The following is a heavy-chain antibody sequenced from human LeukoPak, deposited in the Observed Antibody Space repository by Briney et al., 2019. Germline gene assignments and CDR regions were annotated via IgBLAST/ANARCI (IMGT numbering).Heavy chain of an antibody. D-gene: IGHD3-22*01. J-gene: IGHJ4*02. Sequence: ASVKVSYKASGYTFTGYYMHWVRQAPGQGLEWMGWINPNSGGTNYAQKFQGRVTMTRDTSISTAYMELSRLRSDDTAVYYCARDGEEYYYDSSGYYARYWGQGTLVTVSS. CDR2: INPNSGGT. CDR1: GYTFTGYY. CDR3: ARDGEEYYYDSSGYYARY. V-gene: IGHV1-2*02.